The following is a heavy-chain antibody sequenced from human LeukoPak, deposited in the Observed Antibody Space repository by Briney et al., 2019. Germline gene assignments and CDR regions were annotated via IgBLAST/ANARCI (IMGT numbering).Heavy chain of an antibody. D-gene: IGHD5-12*01. J-gene: IGHJ4*02. CDR2: ISSSGSTI. CDR1: GFTFSSYS. V-gene: IGHV3-48*04. Sequence: GGSLRLSCAASGFTFSSYSMNWVRQAPGKGLEWVSYISSSGSTIYYADSVKGRFTISRDNAKNSLYLQMNSLRAEDTAVYYCARYSGYDDEGEYFDYWGQGTLVTVSS. CDR3: ARYSGYDDEGEYFDY.